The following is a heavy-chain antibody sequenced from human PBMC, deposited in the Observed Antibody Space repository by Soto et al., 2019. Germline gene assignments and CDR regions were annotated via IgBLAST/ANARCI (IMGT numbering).Heavy chain of an antibody. D-gene: IGHD3-9*01. Sequence: GGSLRLSCAASGFTFISYGMHWVRQAPGKGLEWVAVISYDGSNKYYADSVKGRFTISRDNSKNTLYLQMNSLRAEDTAVYYCAKTYYDILTGYSFTYYYGMDVWGQGTTVTVSS. J-gene: IGHJ6*02. CDR3: AKTYYDILTGYSFTYYYGMDV. V-gene: IGHV3-30*18. CDR2: ISYDGSNK. CDR1: GFTFISYG.